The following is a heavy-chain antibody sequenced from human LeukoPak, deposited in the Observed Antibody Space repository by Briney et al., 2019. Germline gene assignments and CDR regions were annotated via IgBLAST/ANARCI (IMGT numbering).Heavy chain of an antibody. CDR1: GGSFSGYY. D-gene: IGHD2-21*02. J-gene: IGHJ4*02. CDR3: ARGLRVTSRYFDY. CDR2: INHSGST. V-gene: IGHV4-34*01. Sequence: KASETLSLTCAVYGGSFSGYYWSWIRQPPGKGLEWIGEINHSGSTNYNPSLKSRVTISVDTSKNQFSPKLSSVTAADTAVYYCARGLRVTSRYFDYWGQGTLVTVSS.